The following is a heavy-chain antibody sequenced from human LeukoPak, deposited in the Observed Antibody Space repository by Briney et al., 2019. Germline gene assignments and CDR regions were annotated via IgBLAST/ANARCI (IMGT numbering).Heavy chain of an antibody. CDR2: INWNGGST. D-gene: IGHD3-10*01. V-gene: IGHV3-20*04. Sequence: GGSLRLSCAAPGFTFDDYGMSWVRQAPGKGLEWVSGINWNGGSTGYADSVKGRFTISRDNAKNSLYLQMNSLRAEDTALYYCARDVPSYGSGSYYNVGWEPFDYWGQGTLVTVSS. J-gene: IGHJ4*02. CDR1: GFTFDDYG. CDR3: ARDVPSYGSGSYYNVGWEPFDY.